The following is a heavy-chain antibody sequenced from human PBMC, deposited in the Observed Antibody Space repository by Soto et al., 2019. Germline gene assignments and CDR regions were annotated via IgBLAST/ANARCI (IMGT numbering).Heavy chain of an antibody. CDR3: SRGSWDDVSGHYYMDV. D-gene: IGHD3-3*01. V-gene: IGHV6-1*01. Sequence: QIQLQLSGPGLVEPSQTLSLTCAISGDSVSSNSAGWNWVRQTPSRGLEWLGRTYYKSKWYYNSHVSVKSRITIHPDTSKNQFSLQLNSVTPEDTAVYYCSRGSWDDVSGHYYMDVWGKGTTVTVSS. J-gene: IGHJ6*03. CDR2: TYYKSKWYY. CDR1: GDSVSSNSAG.